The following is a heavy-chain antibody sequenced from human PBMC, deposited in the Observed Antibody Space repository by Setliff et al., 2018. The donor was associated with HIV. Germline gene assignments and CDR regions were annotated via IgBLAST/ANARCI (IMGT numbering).Heavy chain of an antibody. CDR2: IRYDGSNK. CDR3: AKGYCSSTSCYDYYYYGMDV. Sequence: PGGSLRLSCAVSGFFFSDHYMSWIRQAPGKGLEWVAFIRYDGSNKYYADSVKGRFTISRDNSKNTLYLQMNSLRAEDTAVYYCAKGYCSSTSCYDYYYYGMDVWGQGTTVTVSS. CDR1: GFFFSDHY. D-gene: IGHD2-2*01. V-gene: IGHV3-30*02. J-gene: IGHJ6*02.